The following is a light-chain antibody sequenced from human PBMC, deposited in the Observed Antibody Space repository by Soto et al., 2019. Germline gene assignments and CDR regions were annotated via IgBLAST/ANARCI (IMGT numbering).Light chain of an antibody. CDR3: QLYGVSSPRIT. Sequence: EIVLTQSPGTLSLSPGEKATLSCRASQTVSASYLAWYQQKPGQAPRLLIYGATNRIIGIPDRFSGSVSGTDFTLSISRLEPEDFAVYYCQLYGVSSPRITFGKGTRLEIK. J-gene: IGKJ5*01. V-gene: IGKV3-20*01. CDR1: QTVSASY. CDR2: GAT.